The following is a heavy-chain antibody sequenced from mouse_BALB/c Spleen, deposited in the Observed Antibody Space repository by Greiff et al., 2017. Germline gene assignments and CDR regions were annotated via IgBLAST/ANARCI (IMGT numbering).Heavy chain of an antibody. D-gene: IGHD2-1*01. J-gene: IGHJ4*01. CDR3: ARHDGNYFLDY. CDR2: ISSGGSYT. CDR1: GFTFSSYA. Sequence: EVQGVESGGGLVKPGGSLKLSCAASGFTFSSYAMSWVRQTPEKRLEWVATISSGGSYTYYPDSVKGRFTISRDNAKNTLYLQMSSLRSEDTAMYYCARHDGNYFLDYWGQGTSVTVSS. V-gene: IGHV5-9-3*01.